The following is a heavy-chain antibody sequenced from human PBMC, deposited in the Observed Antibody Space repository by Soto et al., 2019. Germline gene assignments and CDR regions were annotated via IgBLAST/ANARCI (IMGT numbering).Heavy chain of an antibody. V-gene: IGHV5-10-1*01. Sequence: GESLKISCKGSGYSFTSYWISWVRQMPGKGLEWMGRIDPSDSYTNYSPSFQGHVTISADKSISTAYLQWSSLKASDTAMYHCARQTYYYDSSGYYLFDYWGQGTLVTVSS. CDR3: ARQTYYYDSSGYYLFDY. CDR2: IDPSDSYT. CDR1: GYSFTSYW. D-gene: IGHD3-22*01. J-gene: IGHJ4*02.